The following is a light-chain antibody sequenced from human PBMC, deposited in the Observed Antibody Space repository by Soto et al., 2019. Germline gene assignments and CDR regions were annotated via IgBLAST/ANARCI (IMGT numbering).Light chain of an antibody. CDR2: RAS. V-gene: IGKV3-20*01. J-gene: IGKJ1*01. Sequence: EIVLTQSPGTLSLSPGERATLSCRASQSLSSTDLVWNQQKPGQAPRLLIYRASTRAAGIPHWFSGAGSGTDFTVTISRLWPVDCAVYYCHEFDNSVGPLGQGT. CDR1: QSLSSTD. CDR3: HEFDNSVGP.